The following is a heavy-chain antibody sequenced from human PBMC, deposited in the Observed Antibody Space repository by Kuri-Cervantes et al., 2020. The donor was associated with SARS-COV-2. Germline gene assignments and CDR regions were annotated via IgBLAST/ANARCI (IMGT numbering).Heavy chain of an antibody. CDR2: IYYSGST. D-gene: IGHD6-13*01. CDR1: GGSISSHY. Sequence: SETLSLTCTVSGGSISSHYWSWIRQPPGKGLEWIGYIYYSGSTNYNPSLKSRVTMSVDTSKNQFSLKLSSVTAADTAVYYCARGGNIAAAGTFYYYYMDVWGKGTTVTVSS. CDR3: ARGGNIAAAGTFYYYYMDV. J-gene: IGHJ6*03. V-gene: IGHV4-59*11.